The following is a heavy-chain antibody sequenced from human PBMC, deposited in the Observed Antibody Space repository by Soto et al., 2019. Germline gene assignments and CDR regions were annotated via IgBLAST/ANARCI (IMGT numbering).Heavy chain of an antibody. J-gene: IGHJ4*02. CDR1: GFTFSNYS. V-gene: IGHV3-48*01. Sequence: GGSLRLSCAASGFTFSNYSMNWVRQAPGKGLEWVSYISSSTIYYADSVKGRFTISRDNAKNSLYLQMNSLRAEDTAVYYCAKDNPKYSSSWYFDYWGQGTLVTVSS. CDR2: ISSSTI. D-gene: IGHD6-13*01. CDR3: AKDNPKYSSSWYFDY.